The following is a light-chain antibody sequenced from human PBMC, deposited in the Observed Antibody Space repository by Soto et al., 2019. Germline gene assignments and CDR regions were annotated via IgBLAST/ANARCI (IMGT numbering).Light chain of an antibody. V-gene: IGKV3-20*01. CDR2: GAS. CDR1: LMVSISS. J-gene: IGKJ5*01. Sequence: EILLTLSPLTLSLSPGEKSILSCGARLMVSISSLVCYHQNPGHAPRLLIYGASSSATGIPYRFSGSGSGTAFTLTISKLELKVFLVYYSEKYGNSPWITFDQATRVEIK. CDR3: EKYGNSPWIT.